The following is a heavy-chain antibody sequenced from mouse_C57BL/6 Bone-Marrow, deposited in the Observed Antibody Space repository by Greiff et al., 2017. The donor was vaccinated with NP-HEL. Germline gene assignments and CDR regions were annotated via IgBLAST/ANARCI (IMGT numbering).Heavy chain of an antibody. V-gene: IGHV1-55*01. CDR2: IYPGSGST. CDR1: GYTFTSYW. D-gene: IGHD2-5*01. J-gene: IGHJ4*01. CDR3: ARGYSNYALYYAMDY. Sequence: QVQLQQPGAELVKPGASVKMSCKASGYTFTSYWITWVKQRPGQGLEWIGDIYPGSGSTNYNEKFKSKATLTVDTSSSTAYMQLSSLTSEDSAVYYCARGYSNYALYYAMDYWGQGTSVTVSS.